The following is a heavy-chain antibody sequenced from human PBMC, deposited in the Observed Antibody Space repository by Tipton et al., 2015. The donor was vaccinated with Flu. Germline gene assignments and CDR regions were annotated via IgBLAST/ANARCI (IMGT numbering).Heavy chain of an antibody. J-gene: IGHJ4*02. Sequence: SLRLSCAASGFTFSSYSMNWVRQAPGKGLEWVSSISSSSSYIYYADSVKGRFTISRDNAKNSLYLQMDSLGAEDTAVYYCARDSDFWSGYPTNDYWGQGTRVTVSS. V-gene: IGHV3-21*01. CDR3: ARDSDFWSGYPTNDY. D-gene: IGHD3-3*01. CDR2: ISSSSSYI. CDR1: GFTFSSYS.